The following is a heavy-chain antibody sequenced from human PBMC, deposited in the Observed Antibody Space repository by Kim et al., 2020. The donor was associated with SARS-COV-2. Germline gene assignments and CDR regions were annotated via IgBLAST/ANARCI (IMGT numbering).Heavy chain of an antibody. J-gene: IGHJ4*02. CDR2: ISSSTTYT. CDR3: AGYVDTTMADY. CDR1: GFTFSDYY. D-gene: IGHD5-18*01. V-gene: IGHV3-11*03. Sequence: GGSLRLSCAASGFTFSDYYMSWIRQAPGKGLEWVSYISSSTTYTNYADSVKGRFTISRDNAKNSLYLQMNSLRAEDTAVYYCAGYVDTTMADYWGQGTLVTVSS.